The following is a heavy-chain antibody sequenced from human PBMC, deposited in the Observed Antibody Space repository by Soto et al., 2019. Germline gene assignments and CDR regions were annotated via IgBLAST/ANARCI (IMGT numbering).Heavy chain of an antibody. D-gene: IGHD2-2*01. Sequence: ASVKVSCKASGYTFTGYYIHWVRQAPGQGLEWMGGINPNSGASNYAQKFQGRVTMTRDTSISTAYMELSRLRSDDTAVYYCARYCSSTSCQFHPWGQGTLVTVSS. CDR3: ARYCSSTSCQFHP. CDR2: INPNSGAS. V-gene: IGHV1-2*02. CDR1: GYTFTGYY. J-gene: IGHJ5*02.